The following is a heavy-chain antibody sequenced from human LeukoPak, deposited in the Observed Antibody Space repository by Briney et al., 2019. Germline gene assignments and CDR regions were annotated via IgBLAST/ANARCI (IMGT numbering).Heavy chain of an antibody. V-gene: IGHV1-46*01. J-gene: IGHJ5*02. CDR2: INPSGGST. CDR1: GYTFTSYY. CDR3: ATIGYSGYGLKNWFDP. Sequence: GASVKVSCKASGYTFTSYYMHWVRQAPGQGLEWMGIINPSGGSTSYAQKFQGRVTMTEDTSTDTAYMELSSLRSEDTAVYYCATIGYSGYGLKNWFDPWGQGTLVTVSS. D-gene: IGHD5-12*01.